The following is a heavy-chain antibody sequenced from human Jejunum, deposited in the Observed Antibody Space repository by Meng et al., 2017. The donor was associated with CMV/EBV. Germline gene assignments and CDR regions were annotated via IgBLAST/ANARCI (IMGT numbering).Heavy chain of an antibody. CDR2: IHPKSGAM. J-gene: IGHJ5*02. CDR1: GYIFRDHY. V-gene: IGHV1-2*02. Sequence: GYIFRDHYIYWVRQAPGQGLEWMGWIHPKSGAMNYEDKFQGRVAMTSDTSFSTAYMELRSLRSDDRAVYYCARGGTELEHRRSWLDPWGQGTLVTVSS. CDR3: ARGGTELEHRRSWLDP. D-gene: IGHD1/OR15-1a*01.